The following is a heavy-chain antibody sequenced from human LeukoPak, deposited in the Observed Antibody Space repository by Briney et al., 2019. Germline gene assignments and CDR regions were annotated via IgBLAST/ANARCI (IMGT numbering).Heavy chain of an antibody. J-gene: IGHJ4*02. Sequence: SVKVSCKTSGVNFGSYDILWVRQAPGQGLEWLGAIIPVFGSPNYAQKFQDRLTIIADESTSTVYMQLSSLRSNDTAVFYCATGSHGGGDFWGQGTLATVSS. V-gene: IGHV1-69*01. CDR1: GVNFGSYD. CDR2: IIPVFGSP. D-gene: IGHD3-16*01. CDR3: ATGSHGGGDF.